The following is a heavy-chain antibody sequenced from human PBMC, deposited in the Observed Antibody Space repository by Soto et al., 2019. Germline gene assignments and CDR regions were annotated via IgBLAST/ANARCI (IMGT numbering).Heavy chain of an antibody. CDR1: GYTFTSYA. D-gene: IGHD3-22*01. CDR3: ARVDPGMYYYDSSGYYILDY. J-gene: IGHJ4*02. V-gene: IGHV1-3*01. CDR2: INAGNGNT. Sequence: ASVKVSCKASGYTFTSYAMHWVRQAPGQRLEWMGWINAGNGNTKYSQKFQGRVTITRDTSASTAYMELSSLRSEDTAVYYCARVDPGMYYYDSSGYYILDYWGQGTLVTVSS.